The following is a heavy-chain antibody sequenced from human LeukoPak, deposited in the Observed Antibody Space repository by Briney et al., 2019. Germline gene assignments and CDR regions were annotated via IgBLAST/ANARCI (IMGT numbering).Heavy chain of an antibody. CDR1: GGSISSGGYY. J-gene: IGHJ5*02. Sequence: PSETLSLTCTVSGGSISSGGYYWSWIRQHPGKGLEWIGYIYYSGSTYYNPSLKSRVTISVDTSKNQFSLKLSSVTAAGTAVYYCARERLGYGDYEGNRYNWFDPWGQGTLVTVSS. CDR2: IYYSGST. D-gene: IGHD4-17*01. CDR3: ARERLGYGDYEGNRYNWFDP. V-gene: IGHV4-31*03.